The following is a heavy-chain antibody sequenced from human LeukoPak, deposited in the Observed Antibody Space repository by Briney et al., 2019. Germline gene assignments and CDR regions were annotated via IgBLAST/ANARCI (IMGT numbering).Heavy chain of an antibody. D-gene: IGHD2-2*01. Sequence: ASVKVSCKASGYTFTGYYIHCVRQAPGQGLEWMGWINPNSGGTNYAQKFQGRVTMTRDTSISTAYMELSRLRSDDTALYYCASDRGYCTSTSCLLDVWGKGTTVTVSS. CDR2: INPNSGGT. CDR3: ASDRGYCTSTSCLLDV. V-gene: IGHV1-2*02. J-gene: IGHJ6*04. CDR1: GYTFTGYY.